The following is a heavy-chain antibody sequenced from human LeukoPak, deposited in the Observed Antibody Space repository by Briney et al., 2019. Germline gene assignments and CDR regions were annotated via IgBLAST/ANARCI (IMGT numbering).Heavy chain of an antibody. V-gene: IGHV4-59*01. CDR3: ARESPPGAFDI. CDR1: GGSISSYY. Sequence: PSETLSLTCTVSGGSISSYYWSWIRQPPGKDLEWIGYIYYSGSTNYNPSLKSRVTISVDTSKNQFSLKLSSVTAADTAVYYCARESPPGAFDIWGQGTMVTVSS. J-gene: IGHJ3*02. CDR2: IYYSGST.